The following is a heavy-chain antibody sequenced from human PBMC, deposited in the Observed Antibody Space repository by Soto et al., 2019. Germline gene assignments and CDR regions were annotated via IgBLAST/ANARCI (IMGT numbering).Heavy chain of an antibody. CDR1: GGSMSSYY. V-gene: IGHV4-4*07. D-gene: IGHD3-3*01. Sequence: QVHLQQSGPGLVNPSETLSLTCTVSGGSMSSYYWTWIRQPAGKGLEWIGRVYSSGGTHYNPSLLSRVTISLDTSKNQFSLRLLSVTDADTAVYYCARGQRFSVWFDPSGQGTLVTVSS. CDR2: VYSSGGT. CDR3: ARGQRFSVWFDP. J-gene: IGHJ5*02.